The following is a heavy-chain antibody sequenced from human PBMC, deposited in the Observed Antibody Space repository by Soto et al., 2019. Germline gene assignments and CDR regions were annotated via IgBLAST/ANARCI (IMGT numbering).Heavy chain of an antibody. J-gene: IGHJ6*02. Sequence: SVKVSCKASGGTFSSYAISWVRQAPGQGLEWMGGTIPIFGTANYAQKFQGRVTITADESTSTAYMELSSLRSEDTAVYYCASAYCTNGVCPTRPSYYYYYGMDVWGQGTTVTVSS. CDR1: GGTFSSYA. CDR2: TIPIFGTA. CDR3: ASAYCTNGVCPTRPSYYYYYGMDV. D-gene: IGHD2-8*01. V-gene: IGHV1-69*13.